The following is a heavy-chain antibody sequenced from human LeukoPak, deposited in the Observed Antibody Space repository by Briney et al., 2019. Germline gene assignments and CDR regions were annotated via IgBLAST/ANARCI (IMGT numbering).Heavy chain of an antibody. V-gene: IGHV3-30*18. J-gene: IGHJ4*02. Sequence: QPGRSLRLSCAASGFTFSTYGMHWVRQAPGKGLEWVAVISYDGNKKYSADSVKGRFTISRDNSKNTLYLQMNSLRADDTAVYYCAKDTGAYYYDSSDSPEPLSYWGQGTLVTVSS. D-gene: IGHD3-22*01. CDR3: AKDTGAYYYDSSDSPEPLSY. CDR1: GFTFSTYG. CDR2: ISYDGNKK.